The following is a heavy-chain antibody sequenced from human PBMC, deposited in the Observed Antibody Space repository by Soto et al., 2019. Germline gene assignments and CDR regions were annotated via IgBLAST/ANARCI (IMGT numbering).Heavy chain of an antibody. D-gene: IGHD2-8*01. CDR2: IHYSGST. CDR1: GDSIGTTHSY. J-gene: IGHJ4*02. V-gene: IGHV4-39*01. CDR3: ARHEGNGNVWPLDY. Sequence: QVQLLESGPGLVNPSETLSLTCTVSGDSIGTTHSYWAWIRQSPGKGLEWIGNIHYSGSTYYMPSLRSRVTLSVDTSKNQFSRRLTSVTAEDTAVYYCARHEGNGNVWPLDYWGQGILVAVSS.